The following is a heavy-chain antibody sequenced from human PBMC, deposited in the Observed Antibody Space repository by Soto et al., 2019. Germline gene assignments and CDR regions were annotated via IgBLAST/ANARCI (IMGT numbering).Heavy chain of an antibody. Sequence: QVQLVQSGAEVKNPGASVKVSCKASGYTFTHYYIHWVRQAPGQGLEWMGMINPSGGSTSYAQKFQGRLTMTTDTSTNTVYMELISLRSEDTAVYYCARPPFPGCINAICYPLDFWGQGALVTVSS. CDR2: INPSGGST. CDR3: ARPPFPGCINAICYPLDF. CDR1: GYTFTHYY. J-gene: IGHJ4*02. V-gene: IGHV1-46*01. D-gene: IGHD2-8*01.